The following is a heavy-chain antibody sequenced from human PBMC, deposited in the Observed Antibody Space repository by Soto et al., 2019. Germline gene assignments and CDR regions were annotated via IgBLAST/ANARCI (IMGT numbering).Heavy chain of an antibody. J-gene: IGHJ6*02. V-gene: IGHV1-2*04. Sequence: QVQLVQSGAEVKKPGASVKVSCKASGYTFTGYYMHWVRQAPGQGLEWMGWINPNSGGTNYAQKFQGWVTMTRVTSISTAYMELGRLRSDDTAVYYCARAYYYGSGQYYYGMDVWGQGSTVTVSS. D-gene: IGHD3-10*01. CDR1: GYTFTGYY. CDR2: INPNSGGT. CDR3: ARAYYYGSGQYYYGMDV.